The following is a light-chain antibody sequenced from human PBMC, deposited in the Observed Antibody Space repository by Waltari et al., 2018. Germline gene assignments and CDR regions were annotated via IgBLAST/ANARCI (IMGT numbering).Light chain of an antibody. Sequence: DIQMTQSPSTLSASVGDRVTITCRASQNINTWLAWHQQKPGKAPKLLIYKASSLESGVPSRFSGSGSGTEFTLTISSLQPDDFATYYCLQYNGSPRTFGQGTKVEAK. CDR1: QNINTW. CDR2: KAS. CDR3: LQYNGSPRT. J-gene: IGKJ1*01. V-gene: IGKV1-5*03.